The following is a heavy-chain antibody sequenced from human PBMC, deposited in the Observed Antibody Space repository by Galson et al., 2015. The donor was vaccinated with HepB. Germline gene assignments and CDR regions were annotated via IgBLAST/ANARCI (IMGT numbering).Heavy chain of an antibody. V-gene: IGHV1-8*01. CDR2: MNPNSGNT. Sequence: SVKVSCKASGSTFTSYDINWVRQATGQGLEWMGWMNPNSGNTGYAQKFQGRVTMTRNTSISTAYMELSSLRSEDTAVYYCARGWDYSNYYYYYGMDVWGQGTTVTVSS. CDR1: GSTFTSYD. CDR3: ARGWDYSNYYYYYGMDV. J-gene: IGHJ6*02. D-gene: IGHD4-11*01.